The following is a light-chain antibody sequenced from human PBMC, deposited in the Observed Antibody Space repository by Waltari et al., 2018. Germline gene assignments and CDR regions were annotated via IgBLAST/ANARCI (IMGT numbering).Light chain of an antibody. CDR3: QQYDT. V-gene: IGKV1-5*03. J-gene: IGKJ2*01. CDR1: QSISSW. Sequence: DIQMTQSPSTLSASVGDRVTITCRASQSISSWLAWYQQKPGKAPKLLIYKASSLESGVPSRFSGSGSGTEFTLTINSLQPDDFATYYCQQYDTFGQGTKLEIK. CDR2: KAS.